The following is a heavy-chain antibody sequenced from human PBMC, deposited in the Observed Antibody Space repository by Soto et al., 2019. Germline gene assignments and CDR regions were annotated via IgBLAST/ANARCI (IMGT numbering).Heavy chain of an antibody. CDR3: NSYPDFWGGHTPL. CDR2: VNSKADGGTA. J-gene: IGHJ4*02. D-gene: IGHD3-3*01. CDR1: GFSITNTW. V-gene: IGHV3-15*07. Sequence: EVQLVESGGGLVQPGGSLRLSCAASGFSITNTWMHWVRQAPGKGLEWVGRVNSKADGGTADYAAPVKGRFTVSRDDSKNTRYLQMNSLKMEDTAVYYCNSYPDFWGGHTPLWGQGTLVTVSS.